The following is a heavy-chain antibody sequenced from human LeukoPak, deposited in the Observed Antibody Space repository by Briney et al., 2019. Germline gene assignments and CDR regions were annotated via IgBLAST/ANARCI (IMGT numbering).Heavy chain of an antibody. V-gene: IGHV3-23*01. CDR1: EFTFSSYA. D-gene: IGHD3-22*01. CDR2: ISGRDGST. J-gene: IGHJ4*02. CDR3: ARVLYDSGGYLDY. Sequence: GGSLRLSCAASEFTFSSYAMSWVRQAPGKGLEWVSAISGRDGSTYYADSVKGRFTISRDNSKNTLYLQMNSLRAEDTAVYYCARVLYDSGGYLDYWGQGTLVTVSS.